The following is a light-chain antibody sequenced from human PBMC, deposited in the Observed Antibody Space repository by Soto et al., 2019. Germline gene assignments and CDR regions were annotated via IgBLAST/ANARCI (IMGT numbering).Light chain of an antibody. Sequence: EIVLTQSPGTLSLSPGERATLSCRASQSVSSSYLAWYQQKPGQAPRLLIYGASSRATGIPDRFSGSGSGTDSTPPISRREPEDFAVYYCQHYGSSPPVTFGQGTRLEIK. CDR3: QHYGSSPPVT. CDR2: GAS. J-gene: IGKJ5*01. CDR1: QSVSSSY. V-gene: IGKV3-20*01.